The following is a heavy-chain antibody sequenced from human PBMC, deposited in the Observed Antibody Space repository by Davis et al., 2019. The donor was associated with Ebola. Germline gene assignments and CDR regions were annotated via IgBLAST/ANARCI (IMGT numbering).Heavy chain of an antibody. CDR2: ISTDVSST. CDR1: GFTFSRYW. V-gene: IGHV3-74*01. J-gene: IGHJ5*02. D-gene: IGHD6-13*01. CDR3: ARDRYSSSWLQGFDP. Sequence: GESLKISCAASGFTFSRYWMHWVRQAPGKGLVWVSRISTDVSSTNYADSVKGRFTISRDNAKNTLYLQMNSLRAEDTAVYYCARDRYSSSWLQGFDPWGQGTLVTVSS.